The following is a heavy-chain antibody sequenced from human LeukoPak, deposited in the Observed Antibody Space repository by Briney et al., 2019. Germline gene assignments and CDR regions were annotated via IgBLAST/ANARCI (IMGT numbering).Heavy chain of an antibody. CDR1: GGSVSSGDYY. V-gene: IGHV4-61*02. CDR3: ARVGATATAYFDY. D-gene: IGHD5-18*01. J-gene: IGHJ4*02. CDR2: IYPSGNT. Sequence: SXXLSLTCTVSGGSVSSGDYYWSWIRQPAGEGLEWIGRIYPSGNTNYNPSLKSRVTISMDTSKNRISLKVTSVTAADTAVYYCARVGATATAYFDYWGQGTLVTVSS.